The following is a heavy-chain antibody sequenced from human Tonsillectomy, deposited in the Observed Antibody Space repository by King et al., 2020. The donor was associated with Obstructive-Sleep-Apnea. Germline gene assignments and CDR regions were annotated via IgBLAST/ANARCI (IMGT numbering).Heavy chain of an antibody. CDR3: ARVIVVVVAAPPDWYFDL. CDR2: IYYSGST. D-gene: IGHD2-15*01. Sequence: QLQESGPGLVKPSETLSLTCTVSGGSVSSGSYYWSWIRQPPGKGLEWIGYIYYSGSTNYNPSLKSRVTISVDTSKNQFSLKLSSVTAADTAVYYCARVIVVVVAAPPDWYFDLWGRGTLVTVSS. V-gene: IGHV4-61*01. J-gene: IGHJ2*01. CDR1: GGSVSSGSYY.